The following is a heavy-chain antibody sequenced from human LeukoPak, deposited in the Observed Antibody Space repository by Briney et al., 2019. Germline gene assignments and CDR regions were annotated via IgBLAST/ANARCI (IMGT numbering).Heavy chain of an antibody. CDR1: GYTFTSYY. J-gene: IGHJ4*02. D-gene: IGHD1-14*01. Sequence: ASVKVSCKASGYTFTSYYMHWVRQAPGQGLEWMGIINPSVSSTSYAQKFQGRVTMTGDTSTSTIYMELSSLRSEDTAVYYCATDRGYKEFRFDYWGQGTLVTVSS. CDR3: ATDRGYKEFRFDY. CDR2: INPSVSST. V-gene: IGHV1-46*01.